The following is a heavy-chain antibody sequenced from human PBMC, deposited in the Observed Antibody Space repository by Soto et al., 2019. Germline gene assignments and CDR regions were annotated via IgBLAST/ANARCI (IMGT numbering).Heavy chain of an antibody. V-gene: IGHV1-69*12. D-gene: IGHD6-13*01. CDR2: IIPIFGTA. J-gene: IGHJ6*02. Sequence: QVQLVQSGAEVKKPGSSVKVSCKASGGTFSSYAISWVRQAPGQGLEWMGGIIPIFGTANYAQKFQGRVTITADESPSTAYMELSSLRSEDTAVYYCARASGQLGRGYYSYGMDVWGQGTTVTVSS. CDR3: ARASGQLGRGYYSYGMDV. CDR1: GGTFSSYA.